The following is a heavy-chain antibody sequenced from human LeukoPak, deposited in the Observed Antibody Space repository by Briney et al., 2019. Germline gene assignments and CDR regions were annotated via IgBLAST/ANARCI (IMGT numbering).Heavy chain of an antibody. CDR3: AREGRCSSTSCYATYYYMDV. D-gene: IGHD2-2*01. V-gene: IGHV3-11*04. Sequence: PGGSLRLSCAASGFTFSDYYMNWIRQAPGKGLEWISYITNDGYSIYYADSVEGRFTISRDNAKNSLFLQMNSLRAEDTAVYYCAREGRCSSTSCYATYYYMDVWGKGTTVTVSS. J-gene: IGHJ6*03. CDR1: GFTFSDYY. CDR2: ITNDGYSI.